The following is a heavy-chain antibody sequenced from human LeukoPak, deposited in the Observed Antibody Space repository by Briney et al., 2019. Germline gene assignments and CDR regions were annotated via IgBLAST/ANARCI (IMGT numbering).Heavy chain of an antibody. CDR2: FDPEDGET. D-gene: IGHD2-2*01. V-gene: IGHV1-24*01. CDR1: GYTLTELS. CDR3: ATPDIVVVPAANPNFDY. J-gene: IGHJ4*02. Sequence: ASVKVSCKVSGYTLTELSMHWVRQAPGKGLEWMGGFDPEDGETIYAQKFQGRVTMTEDTSTDTAYMELSSLRSEDTAVYYCATPDIVVVPAANPNFDYWGQGTLVTVSS.